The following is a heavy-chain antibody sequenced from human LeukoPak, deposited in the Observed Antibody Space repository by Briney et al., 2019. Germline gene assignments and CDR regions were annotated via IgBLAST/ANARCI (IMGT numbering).Heavy chain of an antibody. Sequence: SETLSLTCTVSGGSISYFYWSWIRQSPGKGLQWIGYVHNSGSTNYSPSFASRLSISLDTSKQQFSLRLSSATAADTAVYYCAREQLHSGRFDYWGQGILVTVSS. J-gene: IGHJ4*02. V-gene: IGHV4-59*01. CDR3: AREQLHSGRFDY. CDR2: VHNSGST. CDR1: GGSISYFY. D-gene: IGHD1-26*01.